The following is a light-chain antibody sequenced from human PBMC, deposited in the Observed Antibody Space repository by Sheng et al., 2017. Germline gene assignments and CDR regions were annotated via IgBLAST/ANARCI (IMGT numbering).Light chain of an antibody. CDR2: DVT. CDR3: CSYGGSSTYV. J-gene: IGLJ1*01. Sequence: QSALTQPASVSGSPGQSITISCTGTSSDVGGYNLVSWFQHHPGKAPKLLIYDVTKRPSGVSNRFSGSKSGTTASLTISGLQAEDEADYYCCSYGGSSTYVLGTGTKVAVL. CDR1: SSDVGGYNL. V-gene: IGLV2-23*02.